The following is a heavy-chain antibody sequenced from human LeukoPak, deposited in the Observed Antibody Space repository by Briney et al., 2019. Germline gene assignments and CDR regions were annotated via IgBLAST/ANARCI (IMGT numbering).Heavy chain of an antibody. D-gene: IGHD3-16*02. V-gene: IGHV1-18*01. Sequence: ASVRVSCKASDYTFNNYGITWVRQAPGQGLEWMGWINIHTGDTRYPQKLQGRVTLTTDTSTTTAYMEVRSLRSDDTDVYYCEKSNRATLLFDFWGQGTLVTVSS. CDR3: EKSNRATLLFDF. CDR1: DYTFNNYG. J-gene: IGHJ4*02. CDR2: INIHTGDT.